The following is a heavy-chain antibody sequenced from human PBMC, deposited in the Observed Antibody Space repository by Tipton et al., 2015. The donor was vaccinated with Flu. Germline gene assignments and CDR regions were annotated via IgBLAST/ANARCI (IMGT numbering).Heavy chain of an antibody. CDR2: MNPNSGNT. V-gene: IGHV1-8*01. D-gene: IGHD1-14*01. CDR3: ARGRGVSPLYYYYMDV. Sequence: QSGAEVKKPGASVKASCKASGYTFTSYDINWVRQATGQGLEWMGWMNPNSGNTGYAQKFQGRVTMTRNTSISTAYMELSSLRSEDKAVYYCARGRGVSPLYYYYMDVWGKGTTVTVS. CDR1: GYTFTSYD. J-gene: IGHJ6*03.